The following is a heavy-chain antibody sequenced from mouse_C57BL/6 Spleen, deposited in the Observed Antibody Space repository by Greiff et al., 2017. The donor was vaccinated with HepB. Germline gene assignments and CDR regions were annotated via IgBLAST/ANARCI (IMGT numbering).Heavy chain of an antibody. CDR1: GFSFNTYA. V-gene: IGHV10-1*01. CDR2: IRSKSNNYAT. CDR3: VRHGNHYAMDY. Sequence: DVQLVESGGGLVQPKGSLKLSCAASGFSFNTYAMNWVRQAPGKGVEWVARIRSKSNNYATYYADSVKDRFTISRDDSESMLYLQMNNLKTEDTAMYYCVRHGNHYAMDYWGQGTSVTVSS. D-gene: IGHD2-1*01. J-gene: IGHJ4*01.